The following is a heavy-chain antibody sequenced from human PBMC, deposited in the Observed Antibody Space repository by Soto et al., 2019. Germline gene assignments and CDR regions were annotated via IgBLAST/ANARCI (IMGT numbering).Heavy chain of an antibody. V-gene: IGHV4-61*01. CDR1: GGSVSSESHY. J-gene: IGHJ6*02. D-gene: IGHD3-3*01. CDR3: ARDQYDFRSGSYYYAMEV. Sequence: SDTLSLTCTESGGSVSSESHYWSLIRQTPRKGPEWHGYIYYTGSPNFKPSLKGRVTLSVDTSRDQVSLRLRSVTRADTAVYYCARDQYDFRSGSYYYAMEVWGQGTQVTVSS. CDR2: IYYTGSP.